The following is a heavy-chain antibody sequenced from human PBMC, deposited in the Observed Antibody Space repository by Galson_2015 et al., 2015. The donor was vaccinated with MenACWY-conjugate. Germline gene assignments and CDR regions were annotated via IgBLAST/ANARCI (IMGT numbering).Heavy chain of an antibody. V-gene: IGHV3-74*01. D-gene: IGHD1-1*01. CDR1: GFTFNQYW. J-gene: IGHJ4*02. CDR2: IKADGSFS. Sequence: SLRLSCAASGFTFNQYWMHWVRQAPGKGLEWISYIKADGSFSNYADSVKGRSTISTDNAKNMMYLQMDGLGDEDTAVYFCARDNNWSFDSWGQGTLVTVSS. CDR3: ARDNNWSFDS.